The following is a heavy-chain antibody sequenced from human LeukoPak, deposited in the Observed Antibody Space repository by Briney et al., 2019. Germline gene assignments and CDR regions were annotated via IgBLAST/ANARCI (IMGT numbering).Heavy chain of an antibody. CDR3: ARRYYYDSSGGDAFDI. D-gene: IGHD3-22*01. Sequence: SETLSLTCTVSGGSISSYYWSWIRQPPGEGLEWIGYIYYSGSTNYNPSLKSRVTISVDTSKNQFSLKLSSVTAADTAVYYCARRYYYDSSGGDAFDIWGQGTMVTVSS. CDR2: IYYSGST. V-gene: IGHV4-59*01. CDR1: GGSISSYY. J-gene: IGHJ3*02.